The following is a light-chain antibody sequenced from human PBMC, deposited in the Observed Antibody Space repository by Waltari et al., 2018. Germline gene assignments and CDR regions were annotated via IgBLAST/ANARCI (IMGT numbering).Light chain of an antibody. CDR1: QIVISN. V-gene: IGKV3-15*01. J-gene: IGKJ1*01. CDR3: QQYNNWPRT. Sequence: EIVMTQSPDTLSVSPGERATLSCSASQIVISNLDLYQQKPGQAHRLLIYGASTRATGIPARCSGSGSGTEFTLTIRSMQSEDFAVYYCQQYNNWPRTFGQGTKVEIK. CDR2: GAS.